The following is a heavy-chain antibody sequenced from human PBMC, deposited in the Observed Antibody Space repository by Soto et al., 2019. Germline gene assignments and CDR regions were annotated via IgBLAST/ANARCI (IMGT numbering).Heavy chain of an antibody. D-gene: IGHD2-21*02. CDR2: IPQDGVDG. Sequence: PEGSLRLSCEVSGFTFSMYSMSWVRQSPGKGLEWVAKIPQDGVDGHYADSVKGRFIISRDNDKNSLHLQLNNLRAEDMAVYYCARDHLILPAHDFFYGSDVWGRGATVTVS. CDR1: GFTFSMYS. CDR3: ARDHLILPAHDFFYGSDV. V-gene: IGHV3-7*03. J-gene: IGHJ6*02.